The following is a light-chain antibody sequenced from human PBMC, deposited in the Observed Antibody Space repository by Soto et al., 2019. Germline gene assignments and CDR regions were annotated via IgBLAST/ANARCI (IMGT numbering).Light chain of an antibody. Sequence: EIVLTLSPATLSLSPGERATLSCRASQSVSSYLAWYQQKPGQAPRLLIYDASNKATGIPARFSGSGSGTDFTLTISSLEPGDFAVYYCQQRSKWPFTFGPGTKVDI. J-gene: IGKJ3*01. V-gene: IGKV3-11*01. CDR2: DAS. CDR3: QQRSKWPFT. CDR1: QSVSSY.